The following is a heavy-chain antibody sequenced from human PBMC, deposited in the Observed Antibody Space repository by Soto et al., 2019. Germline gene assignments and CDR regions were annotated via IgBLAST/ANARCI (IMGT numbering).Heavy chain of an antibody. D-gene: IGHD6-19*01. V-gene: IGHV3-23*01. CDR1: GFPFSRCA. J-gene: IGHJ4*02. CDR2: ISHSDHST. Sequence: EVQLLESGGGLVQPGGSLRLSCAASGFPFSRCAMNWVCQAPGKGLEWVSTISHSDHSTYYADSVKGRFTVSRDNSENTLYLQMNGLRAEDTAIYYCAKRGGDSGWGDFDSWGQGILVTVSS. CDR3: AKRGGDSGWGDFDS.